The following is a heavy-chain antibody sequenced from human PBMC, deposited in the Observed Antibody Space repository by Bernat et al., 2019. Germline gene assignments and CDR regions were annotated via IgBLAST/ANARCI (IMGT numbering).Heavy chain of an antibody. CDR3: ARTTWYSSSSDAFDI. CDR1: GFTFSSYD. V-gene: IGHV3-13*04. CDR2: IGTAGDT. Sequence: EVQLVESGGGLVQPGGSLRLSCAASGFTFSSYDMHWVRQATGKGLEWVSAIGTAGDTYYPGSVKGRFTISRENAKNSLYLQMNSLRAGDTAVYYCARTTWYSSSSDAFDIWGQGTMVTVSS. D-gene: IGHD6-13*01. J-gene: IGHJ3*02.